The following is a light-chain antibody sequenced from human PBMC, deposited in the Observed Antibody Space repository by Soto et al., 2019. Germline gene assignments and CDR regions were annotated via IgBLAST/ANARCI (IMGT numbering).Light chain of an antibody. CDR1: SSNIGSNT. V-gene: IGLV1-44*01. J-gene: IGLJ1*01. Sequence: QSVLTQPPSASWTPGQRVTISCSGNSSNIGSNTVNWYQQLPGTAPKLLIYSNNQRPSGVPDRFSGSKSGTSASLAISGLQSEDEADYYCAAWDDSLNGPVFGTGTKVTVL. CDR2: SNN. CDR3: AAWDDSLNGPV.